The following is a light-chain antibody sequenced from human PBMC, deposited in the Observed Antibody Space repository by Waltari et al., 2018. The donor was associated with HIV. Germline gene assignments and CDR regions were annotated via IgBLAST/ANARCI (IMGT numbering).Light chain of an antibody. CDR2: DAS. Sequence: DIQMTQSPSSLSASLGDSMTITCQASQDISNYLNWYQQKPGKAPKLLIYDASNLETGVPSRFSGSGSGTDFTFTISSLQPEDIATYYCQQYDNLPSYTFGQGTKLEIK. V-gene: IGKV1-33*01. J-gene: IGKJ2*01. CDR3: QQYDNLPSYT. CDR1: QDISNY.